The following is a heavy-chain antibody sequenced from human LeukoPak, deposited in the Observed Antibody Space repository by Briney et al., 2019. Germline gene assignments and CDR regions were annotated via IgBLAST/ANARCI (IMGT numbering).Heavy chain of an antibody. J-gene: IGHJ5*02. D-gene: IGHD3-10*01. V-gene: IGHV1-2*02. CDR2: INPNSGGT. Sequence: ASVKVFCKASGYSFTGYYMHWVRQAPGQGLEWMGWINPNSGGTNFAQKFQGRVTMTRDTSISTAYMELSRLRSDDTAVYYCARGTPYGSGSYYWSWGQGTLVTVSS. CDR3: ARGTPYGSGSYYWS. CDR1: GYSFTGYY.